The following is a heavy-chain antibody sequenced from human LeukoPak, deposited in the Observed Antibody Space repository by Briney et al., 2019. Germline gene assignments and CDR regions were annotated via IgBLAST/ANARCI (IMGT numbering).Heavy chain of an antibody. CDR2: IKQDGSEK. CDR1: GFTFSSYW. CDR3: AKSRPLAAMSYFDY. Sequence: PGGSLRLSCAASGFTFSSYWMSWVRQAPGKGLEWVANIKQDGSEKYYVYSVKGRFTISRDNAKNSLYLQMNSLRAEDTAVYYCAKSRPLAAMSYFDYWGQGTLVTVSS. V-gene: IGHV3-7*03. J-gene: IGHJ4*02. D-gene: IGHD2-2*01.